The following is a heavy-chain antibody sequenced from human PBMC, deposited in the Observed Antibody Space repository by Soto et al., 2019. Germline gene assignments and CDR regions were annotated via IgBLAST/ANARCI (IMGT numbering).Heavy chain of an antibody. Sequence: GASVKVSCKASGGTFSSYAISWVRQAPGQGLEWMGGIIPIFGTANYAQKFQGRVTITADESTSTAYLELSSLRSEDTAVYSCQSGPVVLPAPIMGYYSYGMDVGGQGTTVTV. CDR2: IIPIFGTA. V-gene: IGHV1-69*13. CDR1: GGTFSSYA. D-gene: IGHD2-2*01. CDR3: QSGPVVLPAPIMGYYSYGMDV. J-gene: IGHJ6*02.